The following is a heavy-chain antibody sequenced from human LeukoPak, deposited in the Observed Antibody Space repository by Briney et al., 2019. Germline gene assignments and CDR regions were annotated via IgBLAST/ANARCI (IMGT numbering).Heavy chain of an antibody. Sequence: GESLKISCKGSGYSFANYWIGWARQRPGKGLEWMGIIYPGDSDTRYSPSFQGQVTISADKSISTAYLQWSSLKASDTAMYYCARAVGTRATGWFDPWGQGTLVTVSS. CDR2: IYPGDSDT. J-gene: IGHJ5*02. V-gene: IGHV5-51*01. CDR1: GYSFANYW. D-gene: IGHD2-2*01. CDR3: ARAVGTRATGWFDP.